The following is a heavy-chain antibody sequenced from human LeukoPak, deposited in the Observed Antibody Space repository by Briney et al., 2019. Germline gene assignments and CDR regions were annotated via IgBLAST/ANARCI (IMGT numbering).Heavy chain of an antibody. CDR1: GFSLSNYG. CDR2: ITGSSGTA. V-gene: IGHV3-23*01. J-gene: IGHJ6*03. Sequence: TGGSLRLSCAASGFSLSNYGMNWVRQAPGKGLEWVSGITGSSGTAYHAGSVRGRFTISRDESKNTLYLQMSSLRVDDTAIYYCAKSGASPLYHMDVWGKGATVTVSS. D-gene: IGHD1-26*01. CDR3: AKSGASPLYHMDV.